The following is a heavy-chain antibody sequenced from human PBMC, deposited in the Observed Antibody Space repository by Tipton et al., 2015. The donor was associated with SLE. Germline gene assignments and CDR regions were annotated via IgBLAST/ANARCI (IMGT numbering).Heavy chain of an antibody. V-gene: IGHV4-31*03. CDR1: GGSIGSGGYY. CDR2: IYYTGST. D-gene: IGHD3-10*01. Sequence: TLSLTCTVSGGSIGSGGYYWSWIRQHPGKGLEWIGYIYYTGSTYYNPSLKSRVAISVDTSKNQFSLKLSSVTAADTAVYYCARSGFYHRADAFDIWGQGTMVTVSS. CDR3: ARSGFYHRADAFDI. J-gene: IGHJ3*02.